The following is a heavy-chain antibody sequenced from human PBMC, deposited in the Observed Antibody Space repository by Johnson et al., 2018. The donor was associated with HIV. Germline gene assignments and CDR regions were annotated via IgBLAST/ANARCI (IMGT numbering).Heavy chain of an antibody. V-gene: IGHV3-30*02. CDR1: GFTFSDAW. J-gene: IGHJ3*02. CDR3: AKDRMYDYGDYGGAFDI. CDR2: IRYDGSNK. D-gene: IGHD4-17*01. Sequence: QVQLVESGGGLVKPGGSLRLSCAASGFTFSDAWMNWVRQAPGKGLEWVAFIRYDGSNKYYADSVKGRFNISRDNSKNKLYLQRNSLRAEDTAVYYCAKDRMYDYGDYGGAFDIWGQGTMVTVSS.